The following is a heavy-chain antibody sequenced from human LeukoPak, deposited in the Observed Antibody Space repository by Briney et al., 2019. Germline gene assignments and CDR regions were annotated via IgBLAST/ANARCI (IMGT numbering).Heavy chain of an antibody. CDR3: ARDEVWSSSSFDY. Sequence: SETLSLTCAVYGGSFSGYYWSWIRQPPGKGLEWIGEINHSGSTNYNPSLKSRVTISVDTSKNQFSLKLSSVTAADTAVYYCARDEVWSSSSFDYWGQGTLVTVSS. V-gene: IGHV4-34*01. CDR2: INHSGST. D-gene: IGHD6-6*01. CDR1: GGSFSGYY. J-gene: IGHJ4*02.